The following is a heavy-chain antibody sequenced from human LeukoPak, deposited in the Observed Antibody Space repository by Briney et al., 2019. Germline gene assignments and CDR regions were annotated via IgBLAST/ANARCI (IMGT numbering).Heavy chain of an antibody. V-gene: IGHV3-23*01. Sequence: PGGSLRLSCEVSGFTFSTEAMTWVRQAPGKGLEWVSSISDSSRTTYYADSVQGRFIISRDNSRNTVYLQMNSLRVEDTAFYYCAKKLGFIPQFDYWSQGTLVAVSS. D-gene: IGHD6-13*01. CDR3: AKKLGFIPQFDY. CDR1: GFTFSTEA. CDR2: ISDSSRTT. J-gene: IGHJ4*02.